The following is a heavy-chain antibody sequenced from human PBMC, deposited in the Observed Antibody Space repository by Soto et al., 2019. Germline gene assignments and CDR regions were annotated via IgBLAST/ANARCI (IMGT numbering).Heavy chain of an antibody. D-gene: IGHD3-16*02. Sequence: SLRLSCAASGFTFSTCGMHWVRQAPGKGLEWVAGTSSDGGDKYYADSVKGRFTISRDNSKNTLYLQINSLGAEDTAVYYCAKGFKSVIVYGVDVWGQGTTVTVSS. CDR3: AKGFKSVIVYGVDV. CDR1: GFTFSTCG. CDR2: TSSDGGDK. J-gene: IGHJ6*02. V-gene: IGHV3-30*18.